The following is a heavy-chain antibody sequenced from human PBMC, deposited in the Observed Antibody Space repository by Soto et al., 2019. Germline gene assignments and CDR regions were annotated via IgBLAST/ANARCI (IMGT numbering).Heavy chain of an antibody. J-gene: IGHJ4*02. CDR1: GFTFSSYA. CDR3: ARDLGRFLEWFRNTTLDY. CDR2: ISYDGSNK. V-gene: IGHV3-30-3*01. Sequence: GGSLRLSCAASGFTFSSYAMHWVRQAPGKGLEWVAVISYDGSNKYYADSVKGRFTISRDNSKNTLYLQMNSLRAEDTAVYYCARDLGRFLEWFRNTTLDYWGQGTLVTVSS. D-gene: IGHD3-3*01.